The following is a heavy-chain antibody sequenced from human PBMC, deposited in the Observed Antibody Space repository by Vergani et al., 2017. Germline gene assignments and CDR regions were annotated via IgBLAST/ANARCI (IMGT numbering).Heavy chain of an antibody. CDR3: AREGYSSSWYGEYFQH. CDR1: GGSISSSSYY. J-gene: IGHJ1*01. D-gene: IGHD6-13*01. V-gene: IGHV4-39*07. CDR2: IYYSGST. Sequence: QLQLQESGPGLVKPSETLSLTCTVSGGSISSSSYYWGWIRQPPGKGLEWIGSIYYSGSTYYNPSLKSRVTISVDTSKNQFSLKLSSVTAADTAVYYCAREGYSSSWYGEYFQHWGQGTLVTVSS.